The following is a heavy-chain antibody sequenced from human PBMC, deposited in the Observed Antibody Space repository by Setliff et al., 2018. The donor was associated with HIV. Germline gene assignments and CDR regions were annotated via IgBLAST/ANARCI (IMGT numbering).Heavy chain of an antibody. CDR3: ARAPPFYYDTNGDYQSPSPFDS. V-gene: IGHV4-39*07. D-gene: IGHD3-22*01. Sequence: PSETLSLTCTVSGGSINSTSYYWGWIRQPPGNGLEWIGSIYHTGSTNYNPSLKTRVTLSVDTSKNQFSLKLSSVTAADTAVYYCARAPPFYYDTNGDYQSPSPFDSWGQGTLVTVSS. CDR1: GGSINSTSYY. CDR2: IYHTGST. J-gene: IGHJ4*02.